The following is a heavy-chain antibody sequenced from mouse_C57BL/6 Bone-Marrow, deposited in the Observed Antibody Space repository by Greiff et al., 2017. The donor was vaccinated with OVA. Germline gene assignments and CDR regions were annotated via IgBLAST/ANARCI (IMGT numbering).Heavy chain of an antibody. J-gene: IGHJ4*01. CDR3: AKREGSNYYYAMDY. CDR2: IWGGGST. Sequence: VKLQESGPGLVQPSQSLSITCTVSGFSLTSYGVHWVRQSPGKGLEWLGVIWGGGSTDYNAAFMSRLSITKDNSKSQVFFKMNSLQADDTAIYYCAKREGSNYYYAMDYWGQGTSVTVSS. D-gene: IGHD2-5*01. CDR1: GFSLTSYG. V-gene: IGHV2-5*01.